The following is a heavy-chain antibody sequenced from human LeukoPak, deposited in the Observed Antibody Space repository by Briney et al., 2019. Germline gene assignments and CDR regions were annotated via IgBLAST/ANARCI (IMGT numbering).Heavy chain of an antibody. CDR1: GFTFSSYA. D-gene: IGHD3-9*01. V-gene: IGHV3-30*04. CDR3: ARALYYDILTGYGSLYYYYGMDV. J-gene: IGHJ6*02. Sequence: GRSLRLSCAASGFTFSSYAMHWVRQAPGKGLEWVAVISYDGSNKYYADSVKGRFTISRDNSKNTLYLQMNSLRAEDTAVYYCARALYYDILTGYGSLYYYYGMDVWGQGTTVTVSS. CDR2: ISYDGSNK.